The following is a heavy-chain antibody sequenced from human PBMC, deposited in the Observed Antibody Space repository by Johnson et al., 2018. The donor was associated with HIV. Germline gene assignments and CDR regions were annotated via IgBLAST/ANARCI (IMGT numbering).Heavy chain of an antibody. V-gene: IGHV3-66*01. Sequence: VQLVESGGGLVKPGGSLRLSCAASGFTFSDYYMSWVRQAPGRGLECVSIIYSDGNTYYADSVKGRFIISRDNSKNTLYLQMNSLRAEDTAVYYCARDPSRIVGATYAFDIWGQGTMVTVSS. CDR3: ARDPSRIVGATYAFDI. D-gene: IGHD1-26*01. CDR2: IYSDGNT. CDR1: GFTFSDYY. J-gene: IGHJ3*02.